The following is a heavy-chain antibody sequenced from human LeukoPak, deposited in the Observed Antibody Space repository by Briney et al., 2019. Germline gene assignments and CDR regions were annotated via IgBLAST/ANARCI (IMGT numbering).Heavy chain of an antibody. Sequence: SETLSLTCTVSGGSISSGSYYWSWIRQPAGKGLEWIGRIYTSGSTNYNPSLKSRVTISVDTSKNQFSLKLSSVTAADTAVYYCASGFMTTRTGYFDYWGQGTLVTVSS. D-gene: IGHD4-11*01. CDR3: ASGFMTTRTGYFDY. CDR1: GGSISSGSYY. CDR2: IYTSGST. J-gene: IGHJ4*02. V-gene: IGHV4-61*02.